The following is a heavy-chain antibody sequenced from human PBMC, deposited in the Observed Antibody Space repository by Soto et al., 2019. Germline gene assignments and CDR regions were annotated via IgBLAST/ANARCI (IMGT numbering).Heavy chain of an antibody. CDR2: IYYTGNT. CDR3: ARGGWSLDL. J-gene: IGHJ5*02. Sequence: PSETLSLTCTVSGGSISNYYWSWIRQPPGKGLEWIGYIYYTGNTDYNPSLKSRVTISVDTSKKQFSLKLNSVTAADTAVYYCARGGWSLDLWGQGTLVTVSS. D-gene: IGHD6-19*01. V-gene: IGHV4-59*01. CDR1: GGSISNYY.